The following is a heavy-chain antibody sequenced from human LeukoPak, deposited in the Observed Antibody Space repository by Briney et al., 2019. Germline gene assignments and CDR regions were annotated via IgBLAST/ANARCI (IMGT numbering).Heavy chain of an antibody. CDR2: ISSSSSYI. D-gene: IGHD3-22*01. CDR1: GFTFSSYS. J-gene: IGHJ3*02. V-gene: IGHV3-21*01. CDR3: ARQTTYYYDSSGPDAFDI. Sequence: GGSLRLSCAAPGFTFSSYSMNWVRQAPGKGLEWVSSISSSSSYIYYADSVKGRFTISRDNAKNSLYLQMNSLRAEDTAVYYCARQTTYYYDSSGPDAFDIWGQGTMVTVSS.